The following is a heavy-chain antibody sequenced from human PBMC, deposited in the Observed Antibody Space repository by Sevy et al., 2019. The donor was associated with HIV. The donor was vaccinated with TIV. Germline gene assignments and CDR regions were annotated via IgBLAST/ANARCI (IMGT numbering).Heavy chain of an antibody. D-gene: IGHD4-17*01. CDR3: ARSRSNYADYYFDY. CDR2: ISSGSSYT. CDR1: GFTFSGYY. J-gene: IGHJ4*02. Sequence: GGSLRLSCAASGFTFSGYYMTWIRQSPGKGLQWISYISSGSSYTNYADSVKGRFTISRDNAKNSLYLEIHTLRPEDTAVYYCARSRSNYADYYFDYWGQGTVVTVSS. V-gene: IGHV3-11*06.